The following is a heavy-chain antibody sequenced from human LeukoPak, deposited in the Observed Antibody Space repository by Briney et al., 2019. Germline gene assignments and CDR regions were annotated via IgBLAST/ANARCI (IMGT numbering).Heavy chain of an antibody. V-gene: IGHV3-48*01. CDR1: GFTFSSYS. CDR2: ISSFGGTI. Sequence: PGGSLRLSCVASGFTFSSYSMNWVRQAPGKGLEWISYISSFGGTIYYADSVKGRFTISRDNAKTSLCLQMNSLRAEDTAVYYCAKDSAKKYDDYWGQGTLVTVSS. D-gene: IGHD2/OR15-2a*01. CDR3: AKDSAKKYDDY. J-gene: IGHJ4*02.